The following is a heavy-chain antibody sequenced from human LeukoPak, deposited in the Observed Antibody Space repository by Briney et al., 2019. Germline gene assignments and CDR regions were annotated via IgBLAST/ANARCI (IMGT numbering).Heavy chain of an antibody. D-gene: IGHD6-19*01. CDR1: RYTFTSYD. V-gene: IGHV1-8*01. J-gene: IGHJ4*02. Sequence: GAAVTVSCKASRYTFTSYDINWVRQATGQGLEGMGWMNPNSGNTGYAQKFQGRGTMTRNTSISTAYMELSSLRSEDTAVYYCARGEGGWHGIDFDYWGQGTLVTVSS. CDR3: ARGEGGWHGIDFDY. CDR2: MNPNSGNT.